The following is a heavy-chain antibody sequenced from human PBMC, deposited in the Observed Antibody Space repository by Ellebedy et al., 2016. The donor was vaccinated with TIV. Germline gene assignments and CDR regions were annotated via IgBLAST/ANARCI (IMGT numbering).Heavy chain of an antibody. Sequence: SVKVSXXASGGTFSSYAISWVRQAPGQGLEWMGRIIPIFGTANYAQKFQGRVTITADKSTSTAYMELSSLRSEDAAVYYCATMTTVVTPFDYWGQGTLVTVSS. J-gene: IGHJ4*02. CDR3: ATMTTVVTPFDY. V-gene: IGHV1-69*06. CDR2: IIPIFGTA. CDR1: GGTFSSYA. D-gene: IGHD4-23*01.